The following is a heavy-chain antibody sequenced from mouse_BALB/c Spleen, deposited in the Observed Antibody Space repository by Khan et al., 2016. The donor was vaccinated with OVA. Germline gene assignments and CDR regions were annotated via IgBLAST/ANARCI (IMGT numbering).Heavy chain of an antibody. D-gene: IGHD1-1*01. CDR1: GYTFTSYV. V-gene: IGHV1S136*01. CDR2: IYPFNDAT. CDR3: ASVGSYYVSFVY. Sequence: HLQQSGPEVVKPGASVKMSCKASGYTFTSYVMHWVKQKPGQGLEWIGYIYPFNDATKFNEKFNGKATLTSDKSSSTAYMELSSLTSEYSSVYYWASVGSYYVSFVYWGQGTLVTVSA. J-gene: IGHJ3*01.